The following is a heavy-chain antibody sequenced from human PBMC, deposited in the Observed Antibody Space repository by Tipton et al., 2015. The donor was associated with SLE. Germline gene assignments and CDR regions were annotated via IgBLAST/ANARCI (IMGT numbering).Heavy chain of an antibody. CDR1: GASISSRYW. CDR3: ARDKIVVVTPGQFDP. J-gene: IGHJ5*02. Sequence: SLRLSCAVSGASISSRYWWNWVRQAPGKGLEWIGEIYHSGRTNYNPSLKSRVTISVDKSKNQFSPNLTSVTAADTAVYYCARDKIVVVTPGQFDPWGQGTLVTVSS. CDR2: IYHSGRT. D-gene: IGHD2-21*02. V-gene: IGHV4-4*02.